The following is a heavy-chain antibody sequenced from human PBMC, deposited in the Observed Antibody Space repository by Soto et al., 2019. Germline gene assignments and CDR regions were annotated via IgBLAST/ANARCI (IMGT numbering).Heavy chain of an antibody. CDR1: GYTFTTYY. D-gene: IGHD4-4*01. V-gene: IGHV1-46*01. CDR3: ASDPWSGTVTLYYDS. CDR2: INPRGGYT. Sequence: ASVKVSCKASGYTFTTYYMSWVRQAPGQGLEWMGVINPRGGYTSYAQKLQGRVTMTRXXXXXXIXMXLXXXXSEXTAVYDCASDPWSGTVTLYYDS. J-gene: IGHJ5*01.